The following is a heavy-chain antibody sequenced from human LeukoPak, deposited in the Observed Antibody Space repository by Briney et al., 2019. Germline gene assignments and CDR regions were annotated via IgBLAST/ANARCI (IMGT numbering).Heavy chain of an antibody. Sequence: PSGTLSLTCTVSGGSISSYYWSWIRQPAGKGLEWIGRIDTSGNTNYKPSLKSRVTMSVDTSKNKFSLKLNSVTAADTAVYYCARVSSSWYQDWYFDLWGRGTLVTVSS. V-gene: IGHV4-4*07. CDR1: GGSISSYY. CDR3: ARVSSSWYQDWYFDL. J-gene: IGHJ2*01. CDR2: IDTSGNT. D-gene: IGHD6-13*01.